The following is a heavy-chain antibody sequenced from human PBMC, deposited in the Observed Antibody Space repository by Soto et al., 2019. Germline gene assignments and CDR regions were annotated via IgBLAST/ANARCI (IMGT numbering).Heavy chain of an antibody. Sequence: GGSRRRSCAASGFTFSSYAMHWVRQAPGKGLEWVAVISYDGSNKYYADSVKGRFTISRDNSKNTLYLQMNSLRAEDTAVYYCARDAPDYSEYFQHWGQGTLVTVSS. CDR1: GFTFSSYA. CDR2: ISYDGSNK. V-gene: IGHV3-30-3*01. D-gene: IGHD5-12*01. J-gene: IGHJ1*01. CDR3: ARDAPDYSEYFQH.